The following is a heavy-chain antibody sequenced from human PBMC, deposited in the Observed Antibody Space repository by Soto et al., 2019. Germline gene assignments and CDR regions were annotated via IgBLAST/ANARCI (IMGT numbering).Heavy chain of an antibody. CDR2: XXXXXST. CDR1: GRSVSSYY. CDR3: AREASGTYCNDF. V-gene: IGHV4-4*07. D-gene: IGHD3-10*01. J-gene: IGHJ4*02. Sequence: SXTLXXTXXVXGRSVSSYYWSXIRQPAGKGXXXXXXXXXXXSTNYNPSLKSRVTMSVDTSKNQFSLKLSSVTAADTAVYYCAREASGTYCNDFWGQGTLVTVSS.